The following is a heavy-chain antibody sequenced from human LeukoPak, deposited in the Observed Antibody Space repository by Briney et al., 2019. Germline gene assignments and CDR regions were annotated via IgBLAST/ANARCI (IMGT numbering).Heavy chain of an antibody. D-gene: IGHD4-23*01. Sequence: SVTVSCKASGGTLSSXSXXXVRXXXGQGXXWXGXXIPIXGSANFAQKFQGRVTITADDSTNTAYMELSSLRSEDTAFYYCARGLSRWSTPTSSYYYRMDVWGQGTTVVVSS. CDR3: ARGLSRWSTPTSSYYYRMDV. CDR1: GGTLSSXS. CDR2: XIPIXGSA. V-gene: IGHV1-69*13. J-gene: IGHJ6*02.